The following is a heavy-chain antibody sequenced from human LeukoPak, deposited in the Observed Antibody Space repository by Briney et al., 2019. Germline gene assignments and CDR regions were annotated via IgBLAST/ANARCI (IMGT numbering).Heavy chain of an antibody. V-gene: IGHV4-34*01. CDR2: INHSGST. CDR3: ARQGGDIVVVPAAPVLGFSYMDV. J-gene: IGHJ6*03. Sequence: SETLSLTCAVYGGSFSGYYWSWIRQPPGKGLEWIGEINHSGSTNYNPSLKSRVTISVDTSKNQFSLKLSSVTAADTAVYYCARQGGDIVVVPAAPVLGFSYMDVWGKGTTVTISS. D-gene: IGHD2-2*01. CDR1: GGSFSGYY.